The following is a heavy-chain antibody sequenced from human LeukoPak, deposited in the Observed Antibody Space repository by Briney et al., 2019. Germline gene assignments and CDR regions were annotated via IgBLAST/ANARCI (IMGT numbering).Heavy chain of an antibody. Sequence: ASVKVSCKASGYTFTSYGISWVRQAPGQGLEWMGWISAYNGHTNYPQKLQGRVTLTTDTSTSTAYMELRSLRSDDTAVYYCARQYSGYDWGDYYYHYMDVWGKGTTVSISS. CDR3: ARQYSGYDWGDYYYHYMDV. V-gene: IGHV1-18*01. CDR2: ISAYNGHT. CDR1: GYTFTSYG. D-gene: IGHD5-12*01. J-gene: IGHJ6*03.